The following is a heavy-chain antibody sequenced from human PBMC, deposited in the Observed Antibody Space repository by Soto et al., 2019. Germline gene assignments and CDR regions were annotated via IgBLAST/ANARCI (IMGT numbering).Heavy chain of an antibody. CDR1: GFTFSDYY. J-gene: IGHJ1*01. CDR2: ISSSGSGI. CDR3: ARGNVLAF. Sequence: SVKLSCAAYGFTFSDYYMIWIRQAPGKGLEWVSYISSSGSGIYYEDSVKGRFTISRDNAKKSLYLQMNSLRAEDTAVYYCARGNVLAFWGQGSTVTVSS. D-gene: IGHD2-8*02. V-gene: IGHV3-11*01.